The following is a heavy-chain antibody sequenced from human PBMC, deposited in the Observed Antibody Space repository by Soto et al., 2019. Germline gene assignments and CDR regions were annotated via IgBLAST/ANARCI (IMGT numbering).Heavy chain of an antibody. CDR1: GGTFSSYS. CDR3: AKMQWERRPGYYSDY. CDR2: IIPIFGTA. V-gene: IGHV1-69*13. Sequence: SVKGSCKASGGTFSSYSSSWVRQAPGQGLEWMGGIIPIFGTANYAQKFQGRVTITADESTSTAYMELSSLRSEDTAVYYCAKMQWERRPGYYSDYWGQGTLVTVSS. J-gene: IGHJ4*02. D-gene: IGHD1-26*01.